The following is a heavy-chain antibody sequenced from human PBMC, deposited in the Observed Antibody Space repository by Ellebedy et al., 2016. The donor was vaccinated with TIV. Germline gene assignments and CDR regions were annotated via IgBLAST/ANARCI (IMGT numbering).Heavy chain of an antibody. J-gene: IGHJ5*02. V-gene: IGHV4-39*07. CDR2: ASYSVNT. D-gene: IGHD6-19*01. CDR3: ARDLVAVADNWFDP. Sequence: SETLSLTCTVSGGSISSSDRYWWGWIRQPPGKGLEWIGSASYSVNTYYNPSLKSRVTISLDTSKNQFSLRLTSVPAADTAVYYCARDLVAVADNWFDPWGQGTLVTVSS. CDR1: GGSISSSDRYW.